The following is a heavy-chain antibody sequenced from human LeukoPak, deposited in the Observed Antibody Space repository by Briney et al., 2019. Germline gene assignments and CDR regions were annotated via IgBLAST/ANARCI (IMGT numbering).Heavy chain of an antibody. J-gene: IGHJ6*03. CDR3: ARVGPAANYYYYMDV. Sequence: PSETLSLTCTVSGGSISSSSYYWSWIRQPPGKGLEWIGYIYYSGSTYYNPSLKSRVTISVDTSKNQFSLKLSSVTAADTAVYYCARVGPAANYYYYMDVWGKGTTVTVSS. V-gene: IGHV4-30-4*08. D-gene: IGHD2-2*01. CDR2: IYYSGST. CDR1: GGSISSSSYY.